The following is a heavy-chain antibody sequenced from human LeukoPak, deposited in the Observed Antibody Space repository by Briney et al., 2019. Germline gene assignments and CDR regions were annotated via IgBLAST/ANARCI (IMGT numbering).Heavy chain of an antibody. CDR1: GGSFSGYY. V-gene: IGHV4-34*01. CDR2: MYPSGST. D-gene: IGHD3-22*01. Sequence: SETLSLTCAVYGGSFSGYYWTWLRQTPEKGLEWIGEMYPSGSTKYNPSLKSRVTISVDTSKNQFSLELSSVTAADTAVYYCARGRQDVTMIVVVMTAVSYYLDVWGKGTTVTVSS. J-gene: IGHJ6*03. CDR3: ARGRQDVTMIVVVMTAVSYYLDV.